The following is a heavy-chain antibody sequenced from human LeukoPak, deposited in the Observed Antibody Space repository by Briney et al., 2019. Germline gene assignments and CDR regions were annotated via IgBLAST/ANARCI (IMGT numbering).Heavy chain of an antibody. D-gene: IGHD1-26*01. CDR2: ISGSTGST. CDR3: AKDGERGSYSYFDY. Sequence: GGSLRLSCAASGFTFSSYAMSWVRLARGKGREWVSAISGSTGSTYYADSVKGGFTISRDNSKNTLYLQMKSLRAEDTAVYYCAKDGERGSYSYFDYWGQGTLVTVSS. V-gene: IGHV3-23*01. CDR1: GFTFSSYA. J-gene: IGHJ4*02.